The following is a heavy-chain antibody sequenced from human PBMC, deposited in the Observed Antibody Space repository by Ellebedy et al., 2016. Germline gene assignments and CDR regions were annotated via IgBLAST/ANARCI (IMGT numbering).Heavy chain of an antibody. CDR1: GFTFDDYA. CDR3: AKDAYSYGLGSFDY. J-gene: IGHJ4*02. Sequence: SLKISCAASGFTFDDYAMHWVRQAPGKGLEWVSGISWNSGSIGYADSVKGRFTISRDNAKNSLYLQMNSLRAEDTALYYCAKDAYSYGLGSFDYWGQGTLVTVSS. CDR2: ISWNSGSI. D-gene: IGHD5-18*01. V-gene: IGHV3-9*01.